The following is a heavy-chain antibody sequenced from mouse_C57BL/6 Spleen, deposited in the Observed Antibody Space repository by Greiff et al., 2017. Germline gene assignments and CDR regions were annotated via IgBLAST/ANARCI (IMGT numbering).Heavy chain of an antibody. CDR3: AKQTAQATAMDY. V-gene: IGHV2-5*01. CDR1: GFSLTSYG. Sequence: VKLMESGPGLVQPSQSLSITCTVSGFSLTSYGVHWVRQSPGKGLEWLGVIWRGGSTDYNAAFMSRLSITKDNSKSQVFFKMNSLQADDTAIYYCAKQTAQATAMDYWGQGTSVTVSS. J-gene: IGHJ4*01. D-gene: IGHD3-2*02. CDR2: IWRGGST.